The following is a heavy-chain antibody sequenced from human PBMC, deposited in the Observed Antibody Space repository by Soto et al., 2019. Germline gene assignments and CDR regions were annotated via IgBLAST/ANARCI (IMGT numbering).Heavy chain of an antibody. V-gene: IGHV3-33*01. D-gene: IGHD5-18*01. J-gene: IGHJ6*02. Sequence: QVQLVESGGGVVQPGRSLRLSCAASGFTFSSYGMHWVRQAPGKGLEWVAVIWYDGSNKYYADSVKGRFTISRDNSKNTLYLQMNSLRAEDTAAYYCARELDTAMVIDYYGMDVWGQGTTVTVSS. CDR1: GFTFSSYG. CDR3: ARELDTAMVIDYYGMDV. CDR2: IWYDGSNK.